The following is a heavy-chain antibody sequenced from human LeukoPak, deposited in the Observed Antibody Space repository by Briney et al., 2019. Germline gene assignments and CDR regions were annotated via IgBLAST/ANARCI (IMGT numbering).Heavy chain of an antibody. J-gene: IGHJ6*03. V-gene: IGHV3-21*01. D-gene: IGHD6-6*01. CDR3: ARPYRSSSGALGYMDV. Sequence: GGSLRLSCAASGFTFSSYSMNWVRQAPGKGLEWVSSISSSGSYIYYADSVKGRFTISRDNAKNSLYLQMNSLRAEDTAVYYCARPYRSSSGALGYMDVWGKGTTVTVSS. CDR1: GFTFSSYS. CDR2: ISSSGSYI.